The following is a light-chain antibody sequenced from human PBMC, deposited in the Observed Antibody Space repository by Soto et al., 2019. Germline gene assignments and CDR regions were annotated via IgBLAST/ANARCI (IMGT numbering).Light chain of an antibody. CDR2: LGS. V-gene: IGKV2-28*01. Sequence: DIVMTQSPLSLPVTPGEPASISCRSSQSLLHSNGYNYLDWYLQKPGQSPQLLIYLGSNRASGVXDXXSGSGSGTDFTLKISRVEAEDVGVYYCMRALQTPRTFGQGTKVEIK. J-gene: IGKJ1*01. CDR3: MRALQTPRT. CDR1: QSLLHSNGYNY.